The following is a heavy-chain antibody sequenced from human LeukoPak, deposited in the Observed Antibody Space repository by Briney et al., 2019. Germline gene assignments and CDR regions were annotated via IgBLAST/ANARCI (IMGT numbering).Heavy chain of an antibody. CDR1: GGSISSTSYY. D-gene: IGHD3-3*01. CDR2: IFYSGST. CDR3: ARLPWSGYYTGLDY. J-gene: IGHJ4*02. V-gene: IGHV4-39*01. Sequence: PSETLSLTCTVSGGSISSTSYYWGWIRQPPGEGLEWIGSIFYSGSTHYNPPLRSRVTISVDTPKNQFSLKLSSVTAADTAVYYCARLPWSGYYTGLDYWGQGTLVTVSS.